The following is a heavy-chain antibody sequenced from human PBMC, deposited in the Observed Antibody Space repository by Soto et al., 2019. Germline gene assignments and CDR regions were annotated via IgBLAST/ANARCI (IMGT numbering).Heavy chain of an antibody. CDR2: ISYDGSNK. Sequence: QVQLVESGGGVVQPGRSLRLSCAASGFTFSSYAMHWVRQAPGKGLEWVAVISYDGSNKYYADSVKGRFTISRDNSKNTLDLQMNSLRAEDTAVYYCARGWGYDAFDIWGQGTMVTVSS. J-gene: IGHJ3*02. CDR3: ARGWGYDAFDI. V-gene: IGHV3-30-3*01. D-gene: IGHD3-16*01. CDR1: GFTFSSYA.